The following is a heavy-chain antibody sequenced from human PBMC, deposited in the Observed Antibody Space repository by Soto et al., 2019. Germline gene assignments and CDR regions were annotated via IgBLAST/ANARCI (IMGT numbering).Heavy chain of an antibody. Sequence: GASVKVSCKASGYTFTSYGISWVRQAPGQGLEWMGWISAYNGNTNYAQKLQGRVTMTTDTSTSTAYMELRSLRSDDTAVYYCARSIMITFGGVIVPTPFDYWGQGTLVTVSS. J-gene: IGHJ4*02. CDR3: ARSIMITFGGVIVPTPFDY. CDR2: ISAYNGNT. V-gene: IGHV1-18*01. D-gene: IGHD3-16*02. CDR1: GYTFTSYG.